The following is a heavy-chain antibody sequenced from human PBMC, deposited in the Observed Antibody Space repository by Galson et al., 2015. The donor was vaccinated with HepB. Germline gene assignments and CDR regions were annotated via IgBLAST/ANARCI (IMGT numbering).Heavy chain of an antibody. CDR2: ISYDGSNK. D-gene: IGHD6-6*01. CDR1: GFTFSTYA. CDR3: AKGGAWQLVYDYYYMDV. Sequence: SLRLSCAASGFTFSTYAMHWVRQAPGKGLEWVAVISYDGSNKYYADSVKGRFTISRDNSKNTLYLQMNSLRAEDTAVYYCAKGGAWQLVYDYYYMDVWGKGTTVTVSS. V-gene: IGHV3-30-3*01. J-gene: IGHJ6*03.